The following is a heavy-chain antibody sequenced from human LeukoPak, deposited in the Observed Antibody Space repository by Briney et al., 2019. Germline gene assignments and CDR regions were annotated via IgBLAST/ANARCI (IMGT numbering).Heavy chain of an antibody. CDR3: ARAHGGIGAFDI. V-gene: IGHV1-2*02. D-gene: IGHD3-16*01. CDR1: GYTFTGYY. Sequence: EASVKVSCKASGYTFTGYYMHWVRQAPGQGLEWMGWINPNSGGTNYAQKFQGRVTMTRDTSISTAYMELSRPRSDDTAVYYCARAHGGIGAFDIWGQGTMVTVSS. CDR2: INPNSGGT. J-gene: IGHJ3*02.